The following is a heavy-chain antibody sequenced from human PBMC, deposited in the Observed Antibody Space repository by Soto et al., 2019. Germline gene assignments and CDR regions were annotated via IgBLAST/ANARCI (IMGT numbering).Heavy chain of an antibody. CDR2: INHSGST. J-gene: IGHJ6*02. Sequence: LSLTCAVYGGSFSGYYWSWIRQPPGKGLEWIGEINHSGSTNYNPSLKSRVTISVDTSKNQFSLKLSSVTAADTAVYYCAGTGYYYYYYGMDVWGQGTTVTSP. CDR1: GGSFSGYY. V-gene: IGHV4-34*01. CDR3: AGTGYYYYYYGMDV. D-gene: IGHD2-15*01.